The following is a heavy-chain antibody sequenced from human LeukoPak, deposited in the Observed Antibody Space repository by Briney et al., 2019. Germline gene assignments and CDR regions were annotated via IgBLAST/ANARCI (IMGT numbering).Heavy chain of an antibody. CDR1: GFAFSNAW. D-gene: IGHD1-26*01. CDR2: IKSNVDGGTS. J-gene: IGHJ4*02. CDR3: ATDHGGSYYEKTPLRYPCYLDY. V-gene: IGHV3-15*01. Sequence: PGGSLRLSCAATGFAFSNAWMSWVRQAPGKGLEWVGRIKSNVDGGTSDYGTPVKGRFNIRRDDSKNTLYLQINSLKTEDTAMYYCATDHGGSYYEKTPLRYPCYLDYWGQGTLVTVSP.